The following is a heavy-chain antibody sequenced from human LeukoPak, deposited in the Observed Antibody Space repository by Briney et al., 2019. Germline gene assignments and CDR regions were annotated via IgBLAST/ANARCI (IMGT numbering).Heavy chain of an antibody. J-gene: IGHJ6*03. CDR3: AREDRKGIHCRGGTCYNYYMDV. CDR2: LYSGGGT. CDR1: GFTVRNNY. Sequence: GSLRLSCAASGFTVRNNYMSWVRRAPGKGLEWVSVLYSGGGTYYTDSVKGRFTISRDNSKNTLYLQMNSLRVEDTAVYYCAREDRKGIHCRGGTCYNYYMDVWGKGTTVTVSS. V-gene: IGHV3-53*01. D-gene: IGHD2-15*01.